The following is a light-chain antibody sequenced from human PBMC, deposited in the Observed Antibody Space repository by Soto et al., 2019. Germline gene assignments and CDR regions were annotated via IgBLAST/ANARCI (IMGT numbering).Light chain of an antibody. J-gene: IGLJ3*02. CDR2: VNSDGSH. Sequence: QLVLTQSPSASASLGASVKLTCTLSSGHNNYAIAWHQQQPEKGPRYLMEVNSDGSHTKGDGIPDRFSGSSSGAERYLTISSLQSEDEADYYCQTWGTGIWVFGGGTKLTVL. CDR3: QTWGTGIWV. V-gene: IGLV4-69*01. CDR1: SGHNNYA.